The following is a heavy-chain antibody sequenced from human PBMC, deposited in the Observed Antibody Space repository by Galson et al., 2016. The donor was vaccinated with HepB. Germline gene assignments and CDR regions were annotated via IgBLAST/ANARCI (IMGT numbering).Heavy chain of an antibody. CDR1: GGSFKGYY. V-gene: IGHV4-34*01. CDR2: MNHGGST. J-gene: IGHJ3*02. D-gene: IGHD6-13*01. Sequence: SETLSLTCVVYGGSFKGYYWTWIRQPPGKGLEWIGDMNHGGSTNYNPSLKSRVTISVDTSKNQVSLRLSSVTAADTGVYYCTRAWRLNVEAPAGKNAFDIWGQGTMVTVSS. CDR3: TRAWRLNVEAPAGKNAFDI.